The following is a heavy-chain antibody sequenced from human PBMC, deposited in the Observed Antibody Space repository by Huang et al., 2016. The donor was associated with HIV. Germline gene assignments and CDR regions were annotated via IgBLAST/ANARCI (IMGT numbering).Heavy chain of an antibody. V-gene: IGHV3-33*08. Sequence: QVQLVESGGGVVQPGRSLRLSCAASGFTFSSYGMQWGRQATGKGLEWVAVIWYDGSNKYYADSVKGRFTISRDNSKNTLYLQMNSLKTEDTAVYYCALKGDSSGWEYFRHWGQGTLVTVSS. CDR3: ALKGDSSGWEYFRH. CDR2: IWYDGSNK. D-gene: IGHD6-19*01. J-gene: IGHJ1*01. CDR1: GFTFSSYG.